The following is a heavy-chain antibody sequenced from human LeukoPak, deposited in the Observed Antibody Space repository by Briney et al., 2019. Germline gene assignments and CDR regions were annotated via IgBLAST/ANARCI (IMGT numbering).Heavy chain of an antibody. CDR3: ARFVGYSSSWNNWFDP. D-gene: IGHD6-13*01. CDR1: GYTFTSYG. Sequence: ASVNVSFKASGYTFTSYGISWVRQAPGQGLEWMGWISAYNGNTNYAQKLQGRVTMTTDTSTSTAYMELRSLRSDDTAVYYCARFVGYSSSWNNWFDPWGQGTLVTVSS. J-gene: IGHJ5*02. V-gene: IGHV1-18*01. CDR2: ISAYNGNT.